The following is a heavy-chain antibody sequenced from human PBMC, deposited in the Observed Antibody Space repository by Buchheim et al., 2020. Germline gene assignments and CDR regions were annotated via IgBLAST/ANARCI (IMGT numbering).Heavy chain of an antibody. D-gene: IGHD2-2*01. J-gene: IGHJ4*02. V-gene: IGHV1-2*02. CDR3: ARDRAGGSTSCPY. Sequence: QVQLVQSGAEVKKPGASVKVSCKASGYTFTGYYMHWLRQAPGQGLEWMGWINPNSGGSNYAQRFQGSVTMTKATPTSTAHMELSRLRSDDTAVYYCARDRAGGSTSCPYWGQGTL. CDR2: INPNSGGS. CDR1: GYTFTGYY.